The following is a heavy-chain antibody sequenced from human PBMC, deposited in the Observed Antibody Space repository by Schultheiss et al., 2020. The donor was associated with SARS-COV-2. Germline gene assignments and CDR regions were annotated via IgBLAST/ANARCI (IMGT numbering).Heavy chain of an antibody. CDR2: IYRIGNS. Sequence: SETLSLTCAVYGGSFSGYYWSWIRQPPGKGLEWIGHIYRIGNSYYNPSLKSRVTISVDTSKNQFSLKLSSVTAADTAVYYCASEERYCSGGSCYYYYMDVWGKGTTVTVSS. D-gene: IGHD2-15*01. CDR3: ASEERYCSGGSCYYYYMDV. J-gene: IGHJ6*03. V-gene: IGHV4-34*01. CDR1: GGSFSGYY.